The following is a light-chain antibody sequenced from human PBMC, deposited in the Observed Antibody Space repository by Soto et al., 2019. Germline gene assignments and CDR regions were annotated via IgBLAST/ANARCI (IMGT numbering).Light chain of an antibody. CDR2: DAT. CDR3: QQRYNWPPLT. V-gene: IGKV3-11*01. J-gene: IGKJ4*01. CDR1: RTVGNF. Sequence: IVWPQYPDTLSLSPGERAALSCRAGRTVGNFLAWYQQKLGQAPSLLIYDATHRATGIPARFSGSGSGTDFTLTISILEPDDFGVYYCQQRYNWPPLTSGGRAMVDI.